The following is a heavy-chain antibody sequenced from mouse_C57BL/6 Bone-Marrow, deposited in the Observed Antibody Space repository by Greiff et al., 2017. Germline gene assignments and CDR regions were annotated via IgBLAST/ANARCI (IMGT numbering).Heavy chain of an antibody. D-gene: IGHD1-2*01. J-gene: IGHJ4*01. CDR2: IWGVGST. V-gene: IGHV2-6*01. Sequence: QVQLKESGPGLVAPSQSLSITCTVSGFSLTSYGVDWVRQSPGKGLEWRGVIWGVGSTNYNSALKSRLSISKDNSKSQVFLKMNSLQTDDTAMYYCARSGHYDGYYYAMDYWGQGTSVTVSS. CDR1: GFSLTSYG. CDR3: ARSGHYDGYYYAMDY.